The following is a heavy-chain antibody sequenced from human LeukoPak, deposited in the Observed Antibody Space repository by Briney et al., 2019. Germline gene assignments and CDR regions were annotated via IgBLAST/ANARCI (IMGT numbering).Heavy chain of an antibody. Sequence: SETLSLTCTVSGGSLSSYYWSWIRQPPGKGLEWIGYIYYSGSTNYNPSLKSRVTISVDTSKNQFSLKLSSVTAADTAVYYCARSPAAGTFIFDYWGQGTLVTVSS. J-gene: IGHJ4*02. CDR3: ARSPAAGTFIFDY. V-gene: IGHV4-59*08. CDR2: IYYSGST. D-gene: IGHD6-13*01. CDR1: GGSLSSYY.